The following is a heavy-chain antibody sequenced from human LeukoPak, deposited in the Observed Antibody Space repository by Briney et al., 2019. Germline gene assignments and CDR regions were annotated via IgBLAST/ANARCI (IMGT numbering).Heavy chain of an antibody. CDR2: IDTSGYI. CDR1: GASISSYS. CDR3: AAKRVGATTSFDY. J-gene: IGHJ4*02. Sequence: SETLSLTCTVSGASISSYSWNWVRQPPGKGLEWIGYIDTSGYIDSNPSLKSRLTISIDTSKNQFSVKLTSVTAADTAVYFCAAKRVGATTSFDYWGQGTLTTVSS. V-gene: IGHV4-4*09. D-gene: IGHD1-26*01.